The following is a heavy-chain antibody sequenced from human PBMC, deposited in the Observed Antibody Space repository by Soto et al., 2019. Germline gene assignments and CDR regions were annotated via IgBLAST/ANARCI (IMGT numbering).Heavy chain of an antibody. CDR3: ATQGVGLRYFDWLRYDYYGMDV. J-gene: IGHJ6*02. CDR2: FDPEDGET. D-gene: IGHD3-9*01. CDR1: GYTLTELS. Sequence: ASVKVSCKVSGYTLTELSMHWVRQAPGKGLEWMGGFDPEDGETIYAQKFQGRVTMTEDTSTDTAYMELSSLRSEDTAVHYCATQGVGLRYFDWLRYDYYGMDVWGQGTTVTVSS. V-gene: IGHV1-24*01.